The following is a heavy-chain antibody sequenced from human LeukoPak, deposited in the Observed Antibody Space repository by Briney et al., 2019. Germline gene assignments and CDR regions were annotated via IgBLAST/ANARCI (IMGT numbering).Heavy chain of an antibody. CDR3: ARVNGGVVPAAYAEYFQH. V-gene: IGHV1-46*01. CDR1: GYSFTSYA. J-gene: IGHJ1*01. D-gene: IGHD2-2*01. Sequence: ASVTVSCKASGYSFTSYAMNWVRQAPGQGLEWMGIINPSGGSTGYAQKFQGRVTMTRDTSTSTVYMELSSLRSEDTAVYYCARVNGGVVPAAYAEYFQHWGQGTLVTVSS. CDR2: INPSGGST.